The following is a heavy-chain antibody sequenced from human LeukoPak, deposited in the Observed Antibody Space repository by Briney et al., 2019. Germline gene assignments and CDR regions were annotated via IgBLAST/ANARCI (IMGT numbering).Heavy chain of an antibody. CDR2: IKEEGSAT. J-gene: IGHJ4*02. CDR3: ARDSPGYLAYDS. CDR1: GXTFSTYW. Sequence: GGSLRLSWAASGXTFSTYWMTWVRQAPGKGPEWVGNIKEEGSATYYVDFVKGRFTISRDNDKKTLYLQMNSLRAEDTAVYYCARDSPGYLAYDSWGQGTLVTVSS. D-gene: IGHD1-1*01. V-gene: IGHV3-7*04.